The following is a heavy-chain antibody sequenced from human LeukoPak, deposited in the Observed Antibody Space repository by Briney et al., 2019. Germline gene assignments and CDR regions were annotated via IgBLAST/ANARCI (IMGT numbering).Heavy chain of an antibody. J-gene: IGHJ4*02. D-gene: IGHD6-13*01. V-gene: IGHV4-34*01. CDR3: ARSYSSSWIDY. CDR2: INHSGST. CDR1: GGSFSGYY. Sequence: SETLSLTCAVCGGSFSGYYWSWIRQPPGKGLEWIGEINHSGSTNYNPSLKSRVPISVDTSKNQFSLKLSSVTAADTAVYYCARSYSSSWIDYWGQGTLVTVSS.